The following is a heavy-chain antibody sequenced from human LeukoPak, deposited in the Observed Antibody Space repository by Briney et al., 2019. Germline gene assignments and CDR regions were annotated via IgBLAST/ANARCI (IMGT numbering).Heavy chain of an antibody. CDR1: GYSISSGYS. CDR2: IYRSGTT. CDR3: ARSGLTLAARLDY. Sequence: SETLSLTCTVSGYSISSGYSWNWIRQPPGKGRAWIGNIYRSGTTYYNPSLKSRVTITVDTSKNQFSLKVDSVTAADTAVYYCARSGLTLAARLDYWGQGTLVAVSS. V-gene: IGHV4-38-2*02. D-gene: IGHD2-15*01. J-gene: IGHJ4*02.